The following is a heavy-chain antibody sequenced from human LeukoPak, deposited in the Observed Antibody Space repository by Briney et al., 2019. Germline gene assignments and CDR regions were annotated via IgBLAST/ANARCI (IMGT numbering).Heavy chain of an antibody. CDR1: GYRFIDDY. D-gene: IGHD1-1*01. CDR3: APTPEAYTSNWNV. CDR2: INPDSGFT. V-gene: IGHV1-2*02. Sequence: GASVKVSCKASGYRFIDDYMHWVRQAPGQGLEWMGWINPDSGFTNYAQKSQGRVTMTRDMSISTAYMEVSRLRSDDTAVYYCAPTPEAYTSNWNVWGQGTLVTVSS. J-gene: IGHJ4*02.